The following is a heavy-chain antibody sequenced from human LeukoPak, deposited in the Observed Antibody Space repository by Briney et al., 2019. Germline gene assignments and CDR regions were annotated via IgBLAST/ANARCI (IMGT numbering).Heavy chain of an antibody. V-gene: IGHV4-39*01. CDR1: GGSISSSSYS. Sequence: SSETLSLTCSVSGGSISSSSYSWGWIRQPPGKGPEWIGSIYSSGSTYYNPSLKSRVTISVDTSKNQFSLNLSSVTVADTGVYYCARRHSSGYYSAFDVWGQGTMVTVSS. J-gene: IGHJ3*01. D-gene: IGHD3-22*01. CDR2: IYSSGST. CDR3: ARRHSSGYYSAFDV.